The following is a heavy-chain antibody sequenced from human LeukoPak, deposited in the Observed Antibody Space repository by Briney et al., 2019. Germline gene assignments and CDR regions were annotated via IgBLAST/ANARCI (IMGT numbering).Heavy chain of an antibody. V-gene: IGHV3-7*05. J-gene: IGHJ4*02. CDR3: AKDSYSKGDY. CDR2: IKQDGSES. D-gene: IGHD4-11*01. CDR1: GFSFSSYW. Sequence: PGGSLRLSCAASGFSFSSYWMSWVRQAPGKGLEWVANIKQDGSESNYVGSVKGRFTISRDNAKNSLYLQMNSLRAEDTAVHYCAKDSYSKGDYWGQGTLVTVSS.